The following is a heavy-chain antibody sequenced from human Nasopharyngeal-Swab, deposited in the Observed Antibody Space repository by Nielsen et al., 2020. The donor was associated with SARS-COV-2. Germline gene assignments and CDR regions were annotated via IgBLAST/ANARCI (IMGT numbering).Heavy chain of an antibody. J-gene: IGHJ3*02. D-gene: IGHD4-17*01. Sequence: ASVKVSCKASGYTFTSYDINWVRQAPGQGLEWMGWINPNSGGTNYAQKFQGRVTMTRDTSISTAYMELSRLRSDDTAVYYCARRPATVDDAFDIWGQGTMVTVSS. CDR3: ARRPATVDDAFDI. CDR2: INPNSGGT. V-gene: IGHV1-2*02. CDR1: GYTFTSYD.